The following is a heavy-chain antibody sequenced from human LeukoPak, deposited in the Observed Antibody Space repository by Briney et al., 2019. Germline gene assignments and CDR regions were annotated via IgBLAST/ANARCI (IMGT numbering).Heavy chain of an antibody. D-gene: IGHD5-12*01. J-gene: IGHJ5*02. CDR2: ISTSSSYI. CDR3: AKEQRGYTGYAVGSWFDP. CDR1: GFTFSGST. V-gene: IGHV3-21*04. Sequence: GGSLRLSCAASGFTFSGSTMNWVRQAPGKGLEWVSFISTSSSYIYYADSVRGRFTISRDNAKNSLYLQMNSLRAEDTAVYYCAKEQRGYTGYAVGSWFDPWGQGTLVTVSS.